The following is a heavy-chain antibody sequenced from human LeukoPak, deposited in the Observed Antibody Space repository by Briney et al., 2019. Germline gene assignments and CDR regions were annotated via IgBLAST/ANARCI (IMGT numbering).Heavy chain of an antibody. CDR2: ISGSGTST. CDR1: GFTFSTSA. V-gene: IGHV3-23*01. J-gene: IGHJ4*02. CDR3: AKDGHIVVVVAATWGYFDY. D-gene: IGHD2-15*01. Sequence: GGSLRLSCVASGFTFSTSAMTWVRQAPGKGLEWVSTISGSGTSTYYADSVKGRFTISRDNSKNTLYLQMNSLRAEDTAVYYCAKDGHIVVVVAATWGYFDYWGQGTLVTVSS.